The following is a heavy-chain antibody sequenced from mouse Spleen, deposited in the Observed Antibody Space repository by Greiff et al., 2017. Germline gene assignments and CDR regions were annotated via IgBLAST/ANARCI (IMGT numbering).Heavy chain of an antibody. J-gene: IGHJ2*01. CDR2: ISDGGSYT. D-gene: IGHD1-1*01. V-gene: IGHV5-4*01. CDR3: ARAITTVVHYFDY. Sequence: EVQLVESGGGLVKPGGSLKLSCAASGFTFSSYAMSWVRQTPEKRLEWVATISDGGSYTYYPDNVKGRFTISRDNAKNNLYLQMSHLKSEDTAMYYCARAITTVVHYFDYWGQGTTLTVSS. CDR1: GFTFSSYA.